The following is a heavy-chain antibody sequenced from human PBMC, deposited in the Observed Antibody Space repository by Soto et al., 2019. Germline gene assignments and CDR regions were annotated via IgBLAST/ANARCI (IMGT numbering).Heavy chain of an antibody. CDR1: GDSITSNYW. V-gene: IGHV4-4*02. Sequence: QVRLQESGPRLVKPSGTLSLTCAVSGDSITSNYWWSWVRQPPGKGLEWIGEVFHSGAVNYNPSLKSRVTISLDKSHNPFSLTLTSVTAADTAIYYCARNPFDYWGQGTLVTVSS. CDR2: VFHSGAV. J-gene: IGHJ4*02. CDR3: ARNPFDY.